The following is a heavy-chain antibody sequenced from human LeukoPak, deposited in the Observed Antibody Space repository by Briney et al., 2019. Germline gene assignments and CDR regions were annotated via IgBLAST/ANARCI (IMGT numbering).Heavy chain of an antibody. V-gene: IGHV3-64*01. D-gene: IGHD3-9*01. CDR2: INANGDNT. CDR3: ARVPILTGSYYFDY. J-gene: IGHJ4*02. CDR1: GFTFSSYA. Sequence: GGSLRLSCAASGFTFSSYAFHWVRQAPGKGLEYVSAINANGDNTYYANSVKGRFTISGDNSKNTLYLQMGSLRTEDMAVYYCARVPILTGSYYFDYWGQGILVTVSS.